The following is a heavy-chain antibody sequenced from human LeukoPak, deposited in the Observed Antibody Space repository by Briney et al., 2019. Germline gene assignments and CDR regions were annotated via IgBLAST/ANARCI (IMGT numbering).Heavy chain of an antibody. CDR3: ARDPLRYLRVGHYDY. J-gene: IGHJ4*02. D-gene: IGHD3-9*01. V-gene: IGHV3-21*01. CDR1: GFTFSNSA. Sequence: GGSLRLSCAASGFTFSNSAMNWVRQVPGKGLEWVSSIDYDSSHIYYAASVRGRFTISRGNARNSVYLQMNSLRVEGTAVYYCARDPLRYLRVGHYDYWGQGTLVAVSS. CDR2: IDYDSSHI.